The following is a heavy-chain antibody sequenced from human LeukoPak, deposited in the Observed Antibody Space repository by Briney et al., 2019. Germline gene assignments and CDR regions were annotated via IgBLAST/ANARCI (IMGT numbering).Heavy chain of an antibody. D-gene: IGHD2-2*01. CDR1: GFTFSSYW. CDR2: INSDGSST. J-gene: IGHJ4*02. V-gene: IGHV3-74*01. CDR3: AKDPIVVVPAANYFDY. Sequence: GGSLRLSCAASGFTFSSYWMHWVRQAPGKGLVWVSRINSDGSSTSYADSVKGRFTISRDNAKNTLYLQMNSLRAEDTAVYYCAKDPIVVVPAANYFDYWGQGTLVTVSS.